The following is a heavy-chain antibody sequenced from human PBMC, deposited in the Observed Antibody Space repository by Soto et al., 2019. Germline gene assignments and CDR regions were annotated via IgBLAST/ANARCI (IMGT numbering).Heavy chain of an antibody. V-gene: IGHV4-30-2*01. CDR1: GGSISSGGYS. CDR3: ARTSGRWFPYNWLDP. Sequence: PSETLSLTCAVSGGSISSGGYSWSWIRQPPGKGLEWIGYIYHSGSTYYNPSLKSRVTISVDRSKNQFSLKLSSVTAADTAVYYCARTSGRWFPYNWLDPWGQGTLVTVYS. CDR2: IYHSGST. J-gene: IGHJ5*02. D-gene: IGHD2-15*01.